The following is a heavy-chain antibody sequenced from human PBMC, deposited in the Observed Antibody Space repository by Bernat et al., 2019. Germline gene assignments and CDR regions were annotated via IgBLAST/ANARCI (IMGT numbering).Heavy chain of an antibody. V-gene: IGHV1-46*01. CDR3: ARASGPSGLRLGGTFDY. D-gene: IGHD3-16*01. CDR2: INPSGGST. CDR1: GYTFTSYY. Sequence: QVQLVQSGAEVKKPGASVKVSCKASGYTFTSYYMHWVRQAPGQGLEWMGIINPSGGSTSYAQKFQGRVTMTRDTSTSTVYMELSSLRSEDTAVYYCARASGPSGLRLGGTFDYWGQGTLVTVSS. J-gene: IGHJ4*02.